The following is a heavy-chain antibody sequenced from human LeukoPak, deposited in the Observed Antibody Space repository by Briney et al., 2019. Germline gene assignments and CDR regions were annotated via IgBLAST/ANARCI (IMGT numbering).Heavy chain of an antibody. Sequence: QASETLSLTCTVSGGSISSYYWSWIRQPPGKGLEWIGYTYYSGSTNYNPSLKSRVTISVDTSKNQFSLKLSSVTAADTAVYYCASLYSSGPKTFDYWGQGTLVTVSS. CDR1: GGSISSYY. CDR2: TYYSGST. D-gene: IGHD6-19*01. V-gene: IGHV4-59*08. J-gene: IGHJ4*02. CDR3: ASLYSSGPKTFDY.